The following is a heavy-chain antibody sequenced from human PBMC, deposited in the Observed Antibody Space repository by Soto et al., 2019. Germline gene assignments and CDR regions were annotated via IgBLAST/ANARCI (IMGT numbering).Heavy chain of an antibody. CDR2: INDSGST. Sequence: QVQLQQWGAGLLKPSENLSITCAVYGGSFSGYYWSWIRQPPGKGLEWIGEINDSGSTNYNPSLKSRVTISVDTSKNQFSLKLSSVTAADKAVYYCARGLILWYGELSRRGDRSWYVDVWGKGTAVTVSS. D-gene: IGHD3-10*01. CDR3: ARGLILWYGELSRRGDRSWYVDV. CDR1: GGSFSGYY. J-gene: IGHJ6*03. V-gene: IGHV4-34*01.